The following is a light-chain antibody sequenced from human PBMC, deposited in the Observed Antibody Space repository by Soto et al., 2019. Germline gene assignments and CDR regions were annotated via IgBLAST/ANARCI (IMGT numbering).Light chain of an antibody. Sequence: QAVVTQEPSLTVSPGGTVTLTCGSSTGAVTSGHYPYWFQQKPGQAPRTLIYDTMNKHPWTPARFSASLLGDKAALTLSGAQPEDEPDYYCLLSYRGARPVFGGGTKLTVL. CDR2: DTM. CDR3: LLSYRGARPV. V-gene: IGLV7-46*01. J-gene: IGLJ2*01. CDR1: TGAVTSGHY.